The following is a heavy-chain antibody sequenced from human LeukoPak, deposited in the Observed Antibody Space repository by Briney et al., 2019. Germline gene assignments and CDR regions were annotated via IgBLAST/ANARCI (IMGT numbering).Heavy chain of an antibody. J-gene: IGHJ4*02. CDR3: ARDPYYYDSSSFDY. CDR2: INPNSGGT. D-gene: IGHD3-22*01. Sequence: ASVKVSCKASGYTFTGYYIHWVRQAPGQGLEWMGWINPNSGGTNYAQKFQGRVTMTRDTSISTAYMELSRLRSDDTAVYYCARDPYYYDSSSFDYWGQGTLVTVSS. V-gene: IGHV1-2*02. CDR1: GYTFTGYY.